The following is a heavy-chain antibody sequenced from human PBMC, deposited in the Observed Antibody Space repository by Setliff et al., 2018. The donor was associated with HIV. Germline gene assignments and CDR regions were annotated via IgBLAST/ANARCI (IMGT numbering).Heavy chain of an antibody. CDR1: GYTFTNYY. Sequence: ASVKVSCKASGYTFTNYYIHWVRQAPGQGLEWMGIINPSGGSTTYAQKFQGRVTMTRDTSTGTVYMELSSLRSEDTAVYYCARDAFDYTAYYYSYMDVWGKGTTVTVSS. J-gene: IGHJ6*03. D-gene: IGHD4-4*01. CDR3: ARDAFDYTAYYYSYMDV. V-gene: IGHV1-46*01. CDR2: INPSGGST.